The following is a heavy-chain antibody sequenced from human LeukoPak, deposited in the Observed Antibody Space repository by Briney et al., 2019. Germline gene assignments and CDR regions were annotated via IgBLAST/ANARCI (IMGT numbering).Heavy chain of an antibody. D-gene: IGHD2-2*02. V-gene: IGHV4-31*11. J-gene: IGHJ5*02. CDR3: AREYIVVVPAAIRSSNWFDP. CDR2: IYYSGST. Sequence: SETLSLTCAVSGGSISSGGYYWSWIRQHPGKGLECIGYIYYSGSTYYNPSPKSRVTISVDTSKNQFSLKLSSVTAADTAVYYCAREYIVVVPAAIRSSNWFDPWGQGTLVTVSS. CDR1: GGSISSGGYY.